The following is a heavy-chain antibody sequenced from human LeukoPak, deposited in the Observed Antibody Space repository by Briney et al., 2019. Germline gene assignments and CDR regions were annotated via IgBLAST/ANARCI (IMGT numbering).Heavy chain of an antibody. CDR3: ARGSGLWFGELFFDY. CDR2: IYTSGST. J-gene: IGHJ4*02. Sequence: TSETLSLTCTVSGGSISSGSYYWSWIRQPAGKGLEWIGRIYTSGSTNYNPSLKSRVTISVDTSKNQFSLKLSSVTAADTAVYYCARGSGLWFGELFFDYWGQGTLVTVSS. D-gene: IGHD3-10*01. CDR1: GGSISSGSYY. V-gene: IGHV4-61*02.